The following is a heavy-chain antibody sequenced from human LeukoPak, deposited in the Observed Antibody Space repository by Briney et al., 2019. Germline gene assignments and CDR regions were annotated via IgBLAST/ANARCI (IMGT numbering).Heavy chain of an antibody. V-gene: IGHV3-48*04. Sequence: GGSLRLSCAASGFTFRSYNMDWVRQAPGRGLEWVSFTSGDNRVTYYADSVKGRFTISRDNAKSLLYLQMNSLRAEDTAVYYCAKDLFPVVVTAIDRGAPADYWGQGTLVTVSS. J-gene: IGHJ4*02. CDR3: AKDLFPVVVTAIDRGAPADY. CDR2: TSGDNRVT. CDR1: GFTFRSYN. D-gene: IGHD2-21*02.